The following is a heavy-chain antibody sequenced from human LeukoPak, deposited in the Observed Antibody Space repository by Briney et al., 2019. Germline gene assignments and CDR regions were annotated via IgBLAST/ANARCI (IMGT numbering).Heavy chain of an antibody. J-gene: IGHJ4*02. CDR1: GCTFSNYG. V-gene: IGHV3-23*01. D-gene: IGHD1-26*01. Sequence: GGSLRLSCAASGCTFSNYGMSWVRQAPGKGLEWVSVISGSDGNTDYADSVKGRFTISRDNSNNTLYLQMNSLRAENTAVYYCAKDGSYYNFDSWGQGTLVTVSS. CDR3: AKDGSYYNFDS. CDR2: ISGSDGNT.